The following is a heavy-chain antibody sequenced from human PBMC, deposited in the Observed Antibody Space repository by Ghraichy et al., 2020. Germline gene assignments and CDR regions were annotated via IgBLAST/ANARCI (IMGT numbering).Heavy chain of an antibody. CDR3: ARDLDAGVKRAFDV. J-gene: IGHJ3*01. D-gene: IGHD3-10*01. V-gene: IGHV3-74*01. CDR2: INTDGSGT. Sequence: GGSLRLSCAASTLTFSSHWMHWVRQAPGKGLVWVSRINTDGSGTNYADSVKGRFTISRDNANNMLYLQMNSLRAEDTAVYYCARDLDAGVKRAFDVWGQGTMVTVSS. CDR1: TLTFSSHW.